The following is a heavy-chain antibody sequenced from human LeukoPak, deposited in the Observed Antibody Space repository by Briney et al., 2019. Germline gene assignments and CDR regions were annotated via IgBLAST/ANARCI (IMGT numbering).Heavy chain of an antibody. V-gene: IGHV4-61*01. CDR3: ARVLRYSSSRYVFDY. CDR1: GGSVSSGSYY. Sequence: SETLSLTCTVSGGSVSSGSYYWSWIRQPPGKGLEWIGYIYYSGSTNYNPSLKSRVTISVDTSKNQFSLKLSSVTAADTAVYYCARVLRYSSSRYVFDYWGQGTLVTVSS. D-gene: IGHD6-13*01. CDR2: IYYSGST. J-gene: IGHJ4*02.